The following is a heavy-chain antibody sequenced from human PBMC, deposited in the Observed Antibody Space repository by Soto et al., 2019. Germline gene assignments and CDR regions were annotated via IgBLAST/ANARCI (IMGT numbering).Heavy chain of an antibody. CDR3: ARFPTPLYYYYGMDV. CDR1: GGSFSGYY. J-gene: IGHJ6*02. CDR2: INHSGST. Sequence: SETLSLTCAVYGGSFSGYYWSWIRQPPGKGLEWIGEINHSGSTNYNPSLKSRVTISVDTSKNQFSLKLSSVTAADTAVYYCARFPTPLYYYYGMDVWGQGTTVTGSS. V-gene: IGHV4-34*01.